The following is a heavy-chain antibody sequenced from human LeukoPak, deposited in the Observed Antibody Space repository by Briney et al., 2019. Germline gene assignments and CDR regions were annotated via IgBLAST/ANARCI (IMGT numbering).Heavy chain of an antibody. D-gene: IGHD3-22*01. CDR2: ISYDGSNK. CDR3: ARKRRAIYDSSGYSDY. V-gene: IGHV3-30*03. J-gene: IGHJ4*02. CDR1: GFTFSSYS. Sequence: PGGSLRLSCAASGFTFSSYSMNWVRQAPGKGLEWVAVISYDGSNKYYADSVKGRFTISRDNSKNTLYLQMNSLRAEDTAVYYCARKRRAIYDSSGYSDYWGQGTLVTVSS.